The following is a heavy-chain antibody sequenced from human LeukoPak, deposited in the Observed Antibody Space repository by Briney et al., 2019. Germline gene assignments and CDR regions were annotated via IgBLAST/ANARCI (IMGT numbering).Heavy chain of an antibody. V-gene: IGHV3-30*18. D-gene: IGHD4-17*01. J-gene: IGHJ4*02. CDR3: AKDRENDYGDYLFDY. CDR2: ISYDGSNK. CDR1: GFTFSSYG. Sequence: PGGSLRLSCAASGFTFSSYGMHWVRQAPGKGLEWVAVISYDGSNKYYADSVKGRFTISRDNSKNTLYLQMNSLRAEDTAVYYCAKDRENDYGDYLFDYWGQGTLVTVSS.